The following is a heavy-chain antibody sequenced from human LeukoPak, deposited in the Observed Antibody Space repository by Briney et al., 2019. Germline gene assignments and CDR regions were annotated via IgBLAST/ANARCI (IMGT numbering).Heavy chain of an antibody. D-gene: IGHD1-1*01. CDR1: GGSFSGYY. CDR3: ARRTTGTTRPFDY. Sequence: PSETLTLTCAVYGGSFSGYYWSWLRQPPGKGLEWIGEINHSGNTNYNPSLKSRVTISVDTSKNQFSLKLSSVTAADTAVYYCARRTTGTTRPFDYWGQGTLVTVSS. V-gene: IGHV4-34*01. CDR2: INHSGNT. J-gene: IGHJ4*02.